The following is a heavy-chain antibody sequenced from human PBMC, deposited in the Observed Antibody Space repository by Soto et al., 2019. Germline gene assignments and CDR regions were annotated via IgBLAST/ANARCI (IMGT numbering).Heavy chain of an antibody. Sequence: EVQLLESGGDLVQPGGSLRLSCVASGFSFSSYAMGWVRQAPGKGLEWVSSISGSVGWTYYADAVKGRFTISRDNSKNTVYLQMNSLRAEDTAVYFCAKDPPLPATPTLRPFDYWGLGTQVTVSS. J-gene: IGHJ4*02. CDR1: GFSFSSYA. CDR2: ISGSVGWT. CDR3: AKDPPLPATPTLRPFDY. V-gene: IGHV3-23*01. D-gene: IGHD2-2*01.